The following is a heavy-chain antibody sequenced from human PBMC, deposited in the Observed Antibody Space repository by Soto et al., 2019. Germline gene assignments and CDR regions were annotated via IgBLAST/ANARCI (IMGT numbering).Heavy chain of an antibody. J-gene: IGHJ3*02. D-gene: IGHD6-19*01. CDR1: GYSFASYW. V-gene: IGHV5-51*01. CDR2: IYPGDSDI. CDR3: ARSIAVADDAFDI. Sequence: PGESLKISCKGSGYSFASYWIAWVRQMPGEGLEWMGIIYPGDSDIRYSPSFQGQVTISADKSISTAYLQWSSLKASDTAMYYCARSIAVADDAFDIWGQGTMVTVSS.